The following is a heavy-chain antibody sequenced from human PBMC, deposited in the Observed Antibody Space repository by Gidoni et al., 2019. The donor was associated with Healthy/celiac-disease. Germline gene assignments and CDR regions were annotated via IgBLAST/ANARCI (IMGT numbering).Heavy chain of an antibody. CDR1: GFPFSSYA. J-gene: IGHJ6*02. CDR3: ARDRVWVLLVWGMDV. D-gene: IGHD1-26*01. Sequence: QVQLVESGGGVVQPGRSLRLPCAASGFPFSSYAMHWGRQAPGKGLEWVEVISYDGSNKYYADSVKGRFTISRDNSKNTLYLQMNSLRAEDTAVYYCARDRVWVLLVWGMDVWGQGTTVTVSS. V-gene: IGHV3-30-3*01. CDR2: ISYDGSNK.